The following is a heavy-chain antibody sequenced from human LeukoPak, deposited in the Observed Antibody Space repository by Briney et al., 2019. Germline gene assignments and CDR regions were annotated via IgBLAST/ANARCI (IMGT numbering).Heavy chain of an antibody. D-gene: IGHD3-10*01. CDR2: ISSDGSST. J-gene: IGHJ4*02. V-gene: IGHV3-74*01. CDR3: ARLGSGSTLDC. Sequence: GGSLRLSCAASGFIFSSYWMHWVRQAPGKGLVWVSRISSDGSSTICADSVKGRFTISRDNAKNTLYLQMNSLRAEDTAVYYCARLGSGSTLDCWGQGILVTVSS. CDR1: GFIFSSYW.